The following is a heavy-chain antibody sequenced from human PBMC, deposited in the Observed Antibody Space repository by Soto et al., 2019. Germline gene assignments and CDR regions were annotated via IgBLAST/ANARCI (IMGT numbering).Heavy chain of an antibody. Sequence: QVPLVQSGAEVKKPGASVKVSCKASGYTFTSYGISWVRQAPGQGLEWMGWISAYNGNTNYAQKLQGRVTMTTDTPTSTADMEPRSLRSDDTAVYDCARDQLEPGPANWCDPGGQGTLVTVSS. J-gene: IGHJ5*02. CDR3: ARDQLEPGPANWCDP. CDR2: ISAYNGNT. CDR1: GYTFTSYG. D-gene: IGHD1-1*01. V-gene: IGHV1-18*01.